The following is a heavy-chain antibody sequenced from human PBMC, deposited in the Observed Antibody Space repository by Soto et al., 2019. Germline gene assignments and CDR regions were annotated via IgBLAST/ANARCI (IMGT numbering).Heavy chain of an antibody. CDR1: GFTFRSYA. CDR3: AKRTSGQQFDY. V-gene: IGHV3-23*01. CDR2: FSGSGDTT. D-gene: IGHD2-15*01. Sequence: EVQLLESGGGLVQPGGSLRLSCAASGFTFRSYAMAWVRQAPGKGLEWVAAFSGSGDTTHYADSVRGRFTISRDNSKNPLFLQMNSLRAEDTAIYYGAKRTSGQQFDYWGQGTLVTVSS. J-gene: IGHJ4*02.